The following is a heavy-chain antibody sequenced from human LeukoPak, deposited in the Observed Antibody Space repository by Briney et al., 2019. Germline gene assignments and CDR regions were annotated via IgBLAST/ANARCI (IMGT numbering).Heavy chain of an antibody. CDR1: GGSISSYY. J-gene: IGHJ3*02. Sequence: SETLSLTCTVSGGSISSYYWSWIRQPAGKGLEWIWRIYTSGSTNYNPSLKSRFTMSVDTSKNQFSLKLSYVTAADTAVYYCARDGPYDSSGYYYLDAFDIWGQGTMVTVSS. D-gene: IGHD3-22*01. CDR2: IYTSGST. CDR3: ARDGPYDSSGYYYLDAFDI. V-gene: IGHV4-4*07.